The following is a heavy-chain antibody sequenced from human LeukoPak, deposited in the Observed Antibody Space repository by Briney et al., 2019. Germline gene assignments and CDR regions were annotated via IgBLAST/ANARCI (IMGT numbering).Heavy chain of an antibody. CDR3: ARDVGARIAARPRFDY. Sequence: ASVKVSCKASGYTFTSYGISWVRQAPGQGLEWMGWISAYNGNTNYAQKLQGRVTMTTDTSTSTAYMELRGLRSDDTAVYYCARDVGARIAARPRFDYWGQGTLVTVSS. V-gene: IGHV1-18*01. J-gene: IGHJ4*02. D-gene: IGHD6-6*01. CDR1: GYTFTSYG. CDR2: ISAYNGNT.